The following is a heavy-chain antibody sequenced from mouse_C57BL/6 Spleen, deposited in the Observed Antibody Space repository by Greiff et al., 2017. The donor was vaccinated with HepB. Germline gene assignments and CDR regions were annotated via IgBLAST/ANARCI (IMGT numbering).Heavy chain of an antibody. V-gene: IGHV1-66*01. Sequence: QVHVKQSGPELVKPGASVKISCKASGYSFTSYYIHWVKQRPGQGLEWIGWIYPGSGNTKYNEKFKGKATLTADTSSSTAYMQLSSLTSEDSAVYYCARSNGYYHFDYWGQGTTLTVSS. CDR2: IYPGSGNT. D-gene: IGHD2-3*01. CDR1: GYSFTSYY. CDR3: ARSNGYYHFDY. J-gene: IGHJ2*01.